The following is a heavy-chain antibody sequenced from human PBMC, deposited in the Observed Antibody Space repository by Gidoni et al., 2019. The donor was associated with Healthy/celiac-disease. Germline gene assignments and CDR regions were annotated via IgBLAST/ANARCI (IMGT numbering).Heavy chain of an antibody. J-gene: IGHJ4*02. CDR2: NYYSGST. V-gene: IGHV4-30-4*01. CDR1: GGSISSGDYY. Sequence: QRHLQELGPGLAKPSQTLSLNCTVTGGSISSGDYYWSWIRQPPGKGLEWIGYNYYSGSTYYNPSLKSRVTISVDTSKNQFSLKLSSVTAADTAVYYCASQAITMIVVVWGQGTLVTVSS. CDR3: ASQAITMIVVV. D-gene: IGHD3-22*01.